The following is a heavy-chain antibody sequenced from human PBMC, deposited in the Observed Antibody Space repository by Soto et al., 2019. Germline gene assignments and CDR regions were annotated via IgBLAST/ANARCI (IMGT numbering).Heavy chain of an antibody. D-gene: IGHD3-22*01. J-gene: IGHJ3*02. CDR2: MNPNSGNT. Sequence: QVQLVQSGAEVKKPGASVKVSCKASGYTFTSYDINWVRQATGQGLEWMGWMNPNSGNTGYAQKFQGRVTMTRNTSISTAYMELSSLRSEDTAVYYCARMIVVPYPYAFDIWGQGTMVTVSS. CDR3: ARMIVVPYPYAFDI. V-gene: IGHV1-8*01. CDR1: GYTFTSYD.